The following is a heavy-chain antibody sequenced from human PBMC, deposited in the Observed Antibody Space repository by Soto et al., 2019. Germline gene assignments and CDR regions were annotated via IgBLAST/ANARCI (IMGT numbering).Heavy chain of an antibody. CDR1: GYTFTGYY. CDR3: AREGYIAVAGTENNWFDP. Sequence: QVQLVQSGAEVKKPGASVKVSCKASGYTFTGYYMHWVRQAPGQGLEWMGWINPNSGGTNYAQKFQGWVTMTRDTSISTAYMELSRLRSDDTAVYYCAREGYIAVAGTENNWFDPWGQGTLVTVSS. D-gene: IGHD6-19*01. CDR2: INPNSGGT. V-gene: IGHV1-2*04. J-gene: IGHJ5*02.